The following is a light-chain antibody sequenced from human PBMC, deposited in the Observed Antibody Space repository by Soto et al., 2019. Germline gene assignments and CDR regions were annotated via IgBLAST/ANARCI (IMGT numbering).Light chain of an antibody. CDR3: QQYDSFWTM. J-gene: IGKJ1*01. CDR1: QSISSW. Sequence: DIERTQSPSTLSPSVGDGVTITCRASQSISSWLAWYQQKPGKAPKLLIYDVSTLESGVPSRFRGSGSGTEFTLTISSLQPDDFETYYCQQYDSFWTMFGQGTKVDI. V-gene: IGKV1-5*01. CDR2: DVS.